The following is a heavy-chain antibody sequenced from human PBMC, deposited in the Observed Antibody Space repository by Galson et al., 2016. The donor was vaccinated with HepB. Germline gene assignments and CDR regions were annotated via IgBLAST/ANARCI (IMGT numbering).Heavy chain of an antibody. J-gene: IGHJ3*02. Sequence: SLRLSCAASGFVFNNYPMTWVRQAPGKGLEWVSTIGSGGFQHYADSVKGRFTVSRDNSRNTLYLQMDSLTADDTALYFCARERYSSGHCGAFDIWGRGTVGAVSS. D-gene: IGHD6-19*01. CDR2: IGSGGFQ. CDR1: GFVFNNYP. CDR3: ARERYSSGHCGAFDI. V-gene: IGHV3-23*01.